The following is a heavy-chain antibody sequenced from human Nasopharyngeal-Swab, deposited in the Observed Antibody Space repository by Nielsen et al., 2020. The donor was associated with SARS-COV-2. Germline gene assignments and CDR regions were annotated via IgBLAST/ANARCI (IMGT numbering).Heavy chain of an antibody. V-gene: IGHV3-15*01. D-gene: IGHD2-15*01. J-gene: IGHJ4*02. Sequence: GESLKISCAASGFTFSNAWMSWVCQAPGKGLEWVGRIKSKTDGGTTDYAAPVKGRFTISRDDSKNTLYLQMNSLKTEDTAVYYCTTEEVVVVAALDYWGQGTLVTVSS. CDR2: IKSKTDGGTT. CDR3: TTEEVVVVAALDY. CDR1: GFTFSNAW.